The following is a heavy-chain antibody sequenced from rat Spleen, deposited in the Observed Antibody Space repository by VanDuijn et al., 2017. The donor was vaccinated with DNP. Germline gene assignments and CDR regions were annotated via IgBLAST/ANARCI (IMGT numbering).Heavy chain of an antibody. CDR2: ISYDGGSV. D-gene: IGHD1-7*01. Sequence: EVQLVESGGDLVPPGRSLKLSCAASGFTFSDYNMAWVRQAPTKGLEWVAYISYDGGSVYYGDSVKGRFTISRDNAKSILYLQMNSLRSEDMATYYCARGAYFGYDYFDYWGQGVMVTVSS. CDR3: ARGAYFGYDYFDY. J-gene: IGHJ2*01. V-gene: IGHV5-22*01. CDR1: GFTFSDYN.